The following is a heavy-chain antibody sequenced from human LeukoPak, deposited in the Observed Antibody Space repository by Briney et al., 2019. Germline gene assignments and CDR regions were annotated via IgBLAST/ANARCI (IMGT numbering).Heavy chain of an antibody. V-gene: IGHV1-24*01. CDR1: GYTLSVLP. Sequence: ASVKVSCKSSGYTLSVLPIHWVRQAPGKGLECMGGYEPEDGETFYTQEFQGRVTMTEDISTDTAYMELSSLRSDDTAMYYCATRTVPIAIHSAFDIWGQGTMVTVSS. CDR2: YEPEDGET. D-gene: IGHD2-21*01. J-gene: IGHJ3*02. CDR3: ATRTVPIAIHSAFDI.